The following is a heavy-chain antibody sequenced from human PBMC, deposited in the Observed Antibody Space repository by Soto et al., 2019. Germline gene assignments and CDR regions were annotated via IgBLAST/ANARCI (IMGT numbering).Heavy chain of an antibody. J-gene: IGHJ1*01. V-gene: IGHV4-31*03. D-gene: IGHD6-19*01. CDR1: GGSISRGGYY. CDR2: IFYSGNP. Sequence: QVQLQESGPGLVKPSQTLSLTCSVSGGSISRGGYYWSWIRQHPGEGLEWIGGIFYSGNPQNNPSLKRRVIITVDTSKNQFSLKLSSVTAADTAVYYCASGQFSSAWYRAEYLQHWGQGTLVTVSS. CDR3: ASGQFSSAWYRAEYLQH.